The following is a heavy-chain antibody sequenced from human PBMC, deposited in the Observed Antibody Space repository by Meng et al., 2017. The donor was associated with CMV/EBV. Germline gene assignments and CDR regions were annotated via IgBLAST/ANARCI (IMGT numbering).Heavy chain of an antibody. CDR3: ARVYCSTTSCQYFDY. CDR1: GDSINSSNW. J-gene: IGHJ4*02. D-gene: IGHD2-2*01. Sequence: SETLSLTCAVSGDSINSSNWWSWVRQPPEKGLEFVGEISHSGNANYNPSLKSRVTISVDKSKNQFSLRLSSVTAADTAVYYCARVYCSTTSCQYFDYWGQGTLVTVSS. CDR2: ISHSGNA. V-gene: IGHV4-4*02.